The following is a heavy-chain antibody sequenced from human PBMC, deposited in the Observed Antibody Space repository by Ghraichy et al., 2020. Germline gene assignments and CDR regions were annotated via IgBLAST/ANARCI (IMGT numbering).Heavy chain of an antibody. V-gene: IGHV3-48*02. CDR2: FSGISSTI. J-gene: IGHJ4*02. CDR3: ARDLLSASDYASY. Sequence: GGTLRLSCAAYGFTFSSYSMSWVGQAPGKGRKGVSLFSGISSTIYNADSVKGRFTIPRDNAKNSLYWQMNSLRDEDTAVYYCARDLLSASDYASYWGQGTLVTVSS. D-gene: IGHD4-17*01. CDR1: GFTFSSYS.